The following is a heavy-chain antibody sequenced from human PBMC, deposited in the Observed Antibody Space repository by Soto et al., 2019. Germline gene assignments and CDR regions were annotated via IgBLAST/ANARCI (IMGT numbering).Heavy chain of an antibody. J-gene: IGHJ4*02. CDR3: AKDRSSSWSEPFDY. Sequence: EVQLLESGGGLVQPGGSLRLSCAASGFTFSSYAMSWVRQAPGKGLEWVSAISGSGGSTYYADSVKGRFIISRDNSKNTLYPQMTSLRAEDTAVYYCAKDRSSSWSEPFDYWGQGTLVTVSS. D-gene: IGHD6-13*01. V-gene: IGHV3-23*01. CDR2: ISGSGGST. CDR1: GFTFSSYA.